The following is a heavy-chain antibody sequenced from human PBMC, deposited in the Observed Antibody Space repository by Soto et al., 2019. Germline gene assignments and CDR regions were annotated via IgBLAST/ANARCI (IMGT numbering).Heavy chain of an antibody. D-gene: IGHD1-26*01. Sequence: QVTLKESGPVLVKPTETLTLTCTVSGFSLSNARMGVSWLRQPPGKALEWLAHIFSNDEKSYSTSLKSRITISKDTSKSQVVLTMTNMDTVDTAQYYCSRHGRGVGDRTLDYWGQGTLVTVSS. V-gene: IGHV2-26*01. CDR1: GFSLSNARMG. CDR2: IFSNDEK. J-gene: IGHJ4*02. CDR3: SRHGRGVGDRTLDY.